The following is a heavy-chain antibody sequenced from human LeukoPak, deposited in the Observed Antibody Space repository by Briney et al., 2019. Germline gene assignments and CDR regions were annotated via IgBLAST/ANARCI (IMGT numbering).Heavy chain of an antibody. Sequence: SETLSLTCTVSGVSISSGGYYWRWIRQPPGKGLEWIGYIYHSGSTYYNPSLKSRVTISVDRSKNQFSLKLSSVTAADTAVYYCARDQTYSGSGIYTYFDYWGQGILVTVST. V-gene: IGHV4-30-2*01. J-gene: IGHJ4*02. D-gene: IGHD3-10*01. CDR3: ARDQTYSGSGIYTYFDY. CDR2: IYHSGST. CDR1: GVSISSGGYY.